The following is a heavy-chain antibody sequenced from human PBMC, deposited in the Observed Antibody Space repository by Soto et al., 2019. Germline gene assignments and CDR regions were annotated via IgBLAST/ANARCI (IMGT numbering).Heavy chain of an antibody. D-gene: IGHD3-9*01. V-gene: IGHV4-59*01. CDR2: IYYSGST. Sequence: SSERLCVTCTVAGGSLSGYYGGWIRQPPGQGLEWIGYIYYSGSTNYNPSLKSRVTISVDTSKNQSSLKLSSVTAADTAVYYCARVCILTGYYSDYYYYYMDVWGNGTTVT. CDR1: GGSLSGYY. CDR3: ARVCILTGYYSDYYYYYMDV. J-gene: IGHJ6*03.